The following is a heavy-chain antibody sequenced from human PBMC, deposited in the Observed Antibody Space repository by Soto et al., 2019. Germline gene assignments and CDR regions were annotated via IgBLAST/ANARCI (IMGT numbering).Heavy chain of an antibody. V-gene: IGHV3-48*01. Sequence: EVPLVESGGGLVQPGGSLRLSCAASGFTFSSYSMNWVRQAPGKGLEWVSYISSSSSTIYYADSVKGRFTISRDNAKNSLYLQMNSLRAEDTAVYYCARADSGYAHGYYYYGMDVWGQGTKVTVSS. J-gene: IGHJ6*02. D-gene: IGHD5-12*01. CDR2: ISSSSSTI. CDR3: ARADSGYAHGYYYYGMDV. CDR1: GFTFSSYS.